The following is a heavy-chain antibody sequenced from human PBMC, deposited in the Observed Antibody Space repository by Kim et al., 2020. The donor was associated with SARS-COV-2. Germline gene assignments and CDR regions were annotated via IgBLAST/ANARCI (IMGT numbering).Heavy chain of an antibody. J-gene: IGHJ4*02. Sequence: KYQGKVTITADESTSTAYMELSSLRSEDTAVYYCARSYYDSSGYYGGVDYWGQGTLVTVSS. D-gene: IGHD3-22*01. V-gene: IGHV1-69*01. CDR3: ARSYYDSSGYYGGVDY.